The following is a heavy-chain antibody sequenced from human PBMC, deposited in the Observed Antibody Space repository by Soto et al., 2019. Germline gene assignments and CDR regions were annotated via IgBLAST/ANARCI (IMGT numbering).Heavy chain of an antibody. D-gene: IGHD3-22*01. CDR1: GGSISSDC. V-gene: IGHV4-59*01. J-gene: IGHJ4*02. Sequence: SETLSVTCTVSGGSISSDCWSWIRQPPVKGLEWIGYIYYSGSTSYNPSLKGRVSISVDTSKKQFSLKVSSVTAADMSVYFCARDGDTSGYYYFDYCGQGTLVTVSS. CDR2: IYYSGST. CDR3: ARDGDTSGYYYFDY.